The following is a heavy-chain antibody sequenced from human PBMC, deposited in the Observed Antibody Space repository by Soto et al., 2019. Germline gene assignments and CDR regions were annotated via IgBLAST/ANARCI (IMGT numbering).Heavy chain of an antibody. V-gene: IGHV1-58*01. CDR1: GFTFTSSA. J-gene: IGHJ5*02. CDR2: IVVGSGNT. CDR3: AAFPRVVAATHLSGWFDP. D-gene: IGHD2-15*01. Sequence: ASVKVSCKASGFTFTSSAVQWVRQARGQRLEWIGWIVVGSGNTNYAQKFQERVTTTRDMSTSTAYMELSSLRSEDTAVYYCAAFPRVVAATHLSGWFDPWGQGTLVTVS.